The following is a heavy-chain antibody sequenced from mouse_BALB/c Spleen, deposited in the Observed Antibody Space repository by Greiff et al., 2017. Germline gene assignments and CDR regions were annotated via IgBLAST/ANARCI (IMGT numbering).Heavy chain of an antibody. CDR3: ARVDYRYDGPWFAY. D-gene: IGHD2-14*01. V-gene: IGHV7-3*02. Sequence: EVKLVESGGGLVQPGGSLRLSCATSGFTFTDYYMSWVRQPPGKALEWLGFIRNKANGYTTEYSASVKGRFTISRENSQSILYLQMNTLRAEDSATYYCARVDYRYDGPWFAYWGQGTLVTVSA. J-gene: IGHJ3*01. CDR2: IRNKANGYTT. CDR1: GFTFTDYY.